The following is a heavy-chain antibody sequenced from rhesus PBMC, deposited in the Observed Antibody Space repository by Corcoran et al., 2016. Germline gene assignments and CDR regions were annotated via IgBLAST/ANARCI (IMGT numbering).Heavy chain of an antibody. CDR3: ARSGLKPLDY. Sequence: QLQLQESGPGLVKPSETLSLTCAVSGGSISRNSWSLIRPPPRQGLEWIGRLSGSGGSTAYNPSLKSRVPISTDTSKNQFSLKLSSVTAADTAVYYCARSGLKPLDYWGQGVLFTVSS. D-gene: IGHD3-28*01. J-gene: IGHJ4*01. CDR2: LSGSGGST. CDR1: GGSISRNS. V-gene: IGHV4-173*01.